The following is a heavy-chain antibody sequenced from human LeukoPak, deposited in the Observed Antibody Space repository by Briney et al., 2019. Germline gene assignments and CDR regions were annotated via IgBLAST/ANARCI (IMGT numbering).Heavy chain of an antibody. V-gene: IGHV3-23*01. CDR2: ISGSGGST. CDR3: AREGSQSASGAYPGND. Sequence: GGSLRLSCAASGFTFSTFAMSWVRQPPGKGLEWVSAISGSGGSTYYADSVKGRFTISRDNSKNTLYLQMNSLRAEDTAVYYCAREGSQSASGAYPGNDWGQGTLVTVSS. J-gene: IGHJ4*02. CDR1: GFTFSTFA. D-gene: IGHD1-26*01.